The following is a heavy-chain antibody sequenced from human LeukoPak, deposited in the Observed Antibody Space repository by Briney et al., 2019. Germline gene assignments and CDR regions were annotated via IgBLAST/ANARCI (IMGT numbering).Heavy chain of an antibody. V-gene: IGHV3-15*01. Sequence: KPGGSLRLSCAASGFTFSNPWMSWVRQAPGKGLEWVGRIKSKTDGGTTEYAAAVQGRFTISRDDSKNTLYLQMNSLKTEDTAVYYCTTYGDCEGLSDHWGQGTLVTVSS. CDR1: GFTFSNPW. CDR3: TTYGDCEGLSDH. CDR2: IKSKTDGGTT. D-gene: IGHD4-17*01. J-gene: IGHJ5*02.